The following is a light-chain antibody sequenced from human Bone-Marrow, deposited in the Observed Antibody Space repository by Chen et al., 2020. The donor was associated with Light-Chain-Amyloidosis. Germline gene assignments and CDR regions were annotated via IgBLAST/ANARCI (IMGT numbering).Light chain of an antibody. CDR1: SGSIATNY. CDR2: EDD. J-gene: IGLJ3*02. Sequence: NFMLTQPHSVSESPGKTVIISCTRSSGSIATNYVQWYQQRPGSSPTTVIYEDDQRPSGVPDRFSGYIDRSSNSASLTISGLKTEDEAGYYCQSYQGSSQGVFGGGTKLTVL. V-gene: IGLV6-57*01. CDR3: QSYQGSSQGV.